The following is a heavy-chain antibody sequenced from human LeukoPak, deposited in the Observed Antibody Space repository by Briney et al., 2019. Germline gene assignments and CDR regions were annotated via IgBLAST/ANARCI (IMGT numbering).Heavy chain of an antibody. CDR2: ISSSSSYI. D-gene: IGHD3-10*01. CDR3: ARVTKGIYYYYMDV. CDR1: GFTFSSYS. Sequence: PGGSLRLSCAASGFTFSSYSMNWVRQAPGKGLEWVSSISSSSSYIYYADSVKGRFTISRDNAKNSLYLQMNSLRSEDTAVYYCARVTKGIYYYYMDVWGKGTTVTVSS. J-gene: IGHJ6*03. V-gene: IGHV3-21*04.